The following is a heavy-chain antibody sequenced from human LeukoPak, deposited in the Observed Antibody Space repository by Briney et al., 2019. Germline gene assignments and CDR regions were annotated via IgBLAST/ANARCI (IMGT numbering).Heavy chain of an antibody. D-gene: IGHD1-26*01. CDR1: GLTFSSSW. Sequence: PGGSLRLSCAASGLTFSSSWMTWVRQAPGEGLEWVANIKEDASETNYVGSAMGRFAISRDNAKNTLYLQMNSLRVEDTAIYYCTRGSPLDYWGQGTQVTVSS. CDR2: IKEDASET. CDR3: TRGSPLDY. V-gene: IGHV3-7*01. J-gene: IGHJ4*02.